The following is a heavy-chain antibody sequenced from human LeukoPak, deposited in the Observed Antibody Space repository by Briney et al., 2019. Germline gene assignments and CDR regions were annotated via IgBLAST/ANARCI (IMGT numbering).Heavy chain of an antibody. D-gene: IGHD3-3*01. J-gene: IGHJ4*02. Sequence: GASVKVSCKASGGTFSSYAISWVRQAPGQGLEWMGGIIPIFGTANYAQKFQGRVTITADESTSTAYMELSSLRSEDTAVYYCANDWTYYFDYLGQGTLVTVSS. V-gene: IGHV1-69*01. CDR2: IIPIFGTA. CDR1: GGTFSSYA. CDR3: ANDWTYYFDY.